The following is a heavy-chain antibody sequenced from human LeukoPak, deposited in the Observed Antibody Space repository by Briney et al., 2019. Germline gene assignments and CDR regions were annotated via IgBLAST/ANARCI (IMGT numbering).Heavy chain of an antibody. CDR1: GFTFSTYW. D-gene: IGHD3-16*01. J-gene: IGHJ4*02. CDR2: IKPDGSEK. Sequence: GGSLRLSCAASGFTFSTYWMSWVRQAPGKGLEWVANIKPDGSEKDYVDSLKGRFTISRDNAKNSLYLQVNSLRAEDTAVYYCARFGVPYGVDVWGQGTLVTVSS. V-gene: IGHV3-7*04. CDR3: ARFGVPYGVDV.